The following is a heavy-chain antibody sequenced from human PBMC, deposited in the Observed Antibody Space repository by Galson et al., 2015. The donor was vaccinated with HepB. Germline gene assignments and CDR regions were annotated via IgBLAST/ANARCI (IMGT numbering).Heavy chain of an antibody. J-gene: IGHJ4*02. Sequence: SVKVSCKASGYTFTGYYLYWVRQAPGQGLEWMGRINPNSGVTNYAQNFQGRVTMTRDTSISTAYMDLSRLRSDDTAVYYCAGGNSWGNWGQGTLVTVSS. CDR2: INPNSGVT. CDR3: AGGNSWGN. V-gene: IGHV1-2*06. D-gene: IGHD4-23*01. CDR1: GYTFTGYY.